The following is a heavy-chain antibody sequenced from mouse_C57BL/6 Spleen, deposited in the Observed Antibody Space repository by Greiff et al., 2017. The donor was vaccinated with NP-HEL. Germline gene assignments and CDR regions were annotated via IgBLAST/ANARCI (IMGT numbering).Heavy chain of an antibody. CDR3: ARGGLRRPLYYAMDY. CDR2: INPGSGGT. Sequence: VQLQESGAELVRPGTSVKVSCKASGYAFTNYLIEWVKQRPGQGLEWIGVINPGSGGTTYNEKFKGKATLTADKSSRTAYMQLSSLTSEDSAVYFCARGGLRRPLYYAMDYWGQGTSVTVSS. CDR1: GYAFTNYL. D-gene: IGHD2-2*01. V-gene: IGHV1-54*01. J-gene: IGHJ4*01.